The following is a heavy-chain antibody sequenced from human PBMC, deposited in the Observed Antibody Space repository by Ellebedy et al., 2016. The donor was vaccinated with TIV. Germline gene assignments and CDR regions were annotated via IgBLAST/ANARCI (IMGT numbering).Heavy chain of an antibody. CDR3: ARGGYNANFNY. CDR1: GGSITSYS. CDR2: LFYSGIT. D-gene: IGHD5-24*01. Sequence: MPSETLSLTCTVSGGSITSYSWSWIRQPPGKGLEWLGYLFYSGITNYNPSLKSRVTISVDTSKNQVSRTLSSVTAADTAVYYCARGGYNANFNYWGQGALVTVSS. V-gene: IGHV4-59*08. J-gene: IGHJ4*02.